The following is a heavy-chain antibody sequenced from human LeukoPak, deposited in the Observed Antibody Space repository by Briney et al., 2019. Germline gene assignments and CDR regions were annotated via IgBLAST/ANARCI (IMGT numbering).Heavy chain of an antibody. D-gene: IGHD6-6*01. J-gene: IGHJ4*02. Sequence: GGSLRLSCAASGFTFSNYDMSWVRQAPGKGLEWVSAISGSGRKTYYPDSVKGRFTISRDNSKNTLYLQMNSLRAEDTAVYYCATREYSSSDYFDYWGQGTLVTVSS. CDR1: GFTFSNYD. V-gene: IGHV3-23*01. CDR3: ATREYSSSDYFDY. CDR2: ISGSGRKT.